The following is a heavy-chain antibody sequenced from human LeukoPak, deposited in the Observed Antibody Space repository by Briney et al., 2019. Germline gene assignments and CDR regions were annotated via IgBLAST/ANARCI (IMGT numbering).Heavy chain of an antibody. CDR3: ARVLTFHYQYWSGPRILSKGFDY. J-gene: IGHJ4*02. D-gene: IGHD3-3*02. V-gene: IGHV4-39*01. CDR2: VYNTGST. Sequence: PSETLSLTCSVSGGSMSSENEYWGWIRQTPGKGLEWIGSVYNTGSTDYNPSLKRRFSISIDTSKNQFSLKLRSVTAADTAVYYCARVLTFHYQYWSGPRILSKGFDYWGQGTLVTV. CDR1: GGSMSSENEY.